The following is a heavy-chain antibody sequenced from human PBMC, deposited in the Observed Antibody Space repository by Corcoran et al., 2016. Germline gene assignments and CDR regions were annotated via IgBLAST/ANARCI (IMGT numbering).Heavy chain of an antibody. CDR1: GFTFSSYG. CDR3: AREPTFGGVIVHFDY. V-gene: IGHV3-33*01. D-gene: IGHD3-16*02. CDR2: IWYDGSNK. Sequence: QVQLVESGGGVVQPGRSLRLSCAASGFTFSSYGMHWVRQAPGKGLEWVAVIWYDGSNKYYADSVKGRFTISRDNSKNTLYLQMNSLRAEDTAVYYVAREPTFGGVIVHFDYGGQGTLVTVSS. J-gene: IGHJ4*02.